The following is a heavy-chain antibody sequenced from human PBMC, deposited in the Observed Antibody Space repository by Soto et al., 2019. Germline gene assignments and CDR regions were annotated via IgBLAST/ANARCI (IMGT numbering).Heavy chain of an antibody. Sequence: PSETLSLTCTVSGGSISSGDYYWRWLRPPPGKGLEWIGYIYYSGSTFYNPSLKSRVTISVDTSKNQSSLKLSSVTDADTAVYYCARDRREHDFWDLYGMDVWGQGTTVTVSS. V-gene: IGHV4-30-4*01. D-gene: IGHD3-3*01. CDR3: ARDRREHDFWDLYGMDV. CDR2: IYYSGST. CDR1: GGSISSGDYY. J-gene: IGHJ6*02.